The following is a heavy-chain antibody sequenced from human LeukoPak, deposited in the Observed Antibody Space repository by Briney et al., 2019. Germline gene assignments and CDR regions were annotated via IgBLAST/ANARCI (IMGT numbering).Heavy chain of an antibody. Sequence: GGSLRLSCAVSGFNFRSYGMHWVRQAPGKGLEWVAFIRYDGSNKYYADSVKGRFTISRDNSKNSLYLQMNNLRTEDTALYYCAKGGRTIFLGGFGIEYWGQGILVTVSS. D-gene: IGHD2-21*01. CDR3: AKGGRTIFLGGFGIEY. CDR1: GFNFRSYG. CDR2: IRYDGSNK. J-gene: IGHJ4*02. V-gene: IGHV3-30*02.